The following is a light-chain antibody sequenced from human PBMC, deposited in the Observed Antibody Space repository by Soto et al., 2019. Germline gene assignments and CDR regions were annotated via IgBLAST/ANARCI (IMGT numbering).Light chain of an antibody. CDR3: QTYNSARVT. J-gene: IGKJ4*01. CDR2: AAS. Sequence: DIQMTQSPSSLSASVGDRVTITCRASQGISNSLAWYQQNAGKSPKLLIYAASNLQSGVPSRFSGSGSGTDFSLTISSLQPEDVATYYCQTYNSARVTFCVGTKVEIK. CDR1: QGISNS. V-gene: IGKV1-27*01.